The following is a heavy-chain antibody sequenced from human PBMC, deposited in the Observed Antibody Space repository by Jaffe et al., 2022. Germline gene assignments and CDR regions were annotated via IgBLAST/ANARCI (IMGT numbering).Heavy chain of an antibody. D-gene: IGHD1-1*01. V-gene: IGHV3-73*02. CDR3: TRTGLSRNDFDY. CDR1: GFTFSGSA. J-gene: IGHJ4*02. Sequence: EVQLVESGGGLVQPGGSLKLSCAASGFTFSGSAMHWVRQASGKGLEWVGRIRSKANSYATAYAASVKGRFTISRDDSKNTAYLQMNSLKTEDTAVYYCTRTGLSRNDFDYWGQGTLVTVSS. CDR2: IRSKANSYAT.